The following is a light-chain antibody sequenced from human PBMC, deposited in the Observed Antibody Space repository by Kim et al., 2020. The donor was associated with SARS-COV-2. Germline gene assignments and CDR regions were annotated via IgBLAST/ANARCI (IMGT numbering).Light chain of an antibody. CDR3: QHRKNWPVT. Sequence: SLSPGDRATLSCRASQNVNNYLAWYQQKPGQPPRLLLYDVSNRATGIPARFSGTGSGTDFTLTISSLEPEDFAIYYCQHRKNWPVTFGGGTKLEI. V-gene: IGKV3-11*01. CDR1: QNVNNY. CDR2: DVS. J-gene: IGKJ4*01.